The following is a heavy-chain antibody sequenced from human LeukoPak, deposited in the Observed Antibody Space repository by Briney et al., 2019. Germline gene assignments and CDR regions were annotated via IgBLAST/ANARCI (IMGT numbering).Heavy chain of an antibody. V-gene: IGHV3-21*01. CDR2: ISSSSSFI. CDR1: GFTFSSYA. J-gene: IGHJ3*01. D-gene: IGHD3-3*01. CDR3: ARVFQGVEDAFDV. Sequence: IPGGSLRLSCAASGFTFSSYAMTWVRQAPGKGLEWVSSISSSSSFISYADSLKGRFIISRDNAKNSLSLQMNSLTAEDTAVYYCARVFQGVEDAFDVWGQGTMVTVSS.